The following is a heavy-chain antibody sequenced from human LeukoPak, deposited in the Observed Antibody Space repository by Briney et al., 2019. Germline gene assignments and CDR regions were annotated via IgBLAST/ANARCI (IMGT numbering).Heavy chain of an antibody. CDR1: GYTFTAYY. D-gene: IGHD6-19*01. CDR2: TNPNSGGT. CDR3: AKDWLSGSFDAFDV. J-gene: IGHJ3*01. V-gene: IGHV1-2*02. Sequence: ASVKVSCKASGYTFTAYYIHWVRQAPGQGLEWLGWTNPNSGGTHYPQNFQGRVTMTRDTSVTTAYMELSGLISDDTAVYYCAKDWLSGSFDAFDVWGQGTMVTVSS.